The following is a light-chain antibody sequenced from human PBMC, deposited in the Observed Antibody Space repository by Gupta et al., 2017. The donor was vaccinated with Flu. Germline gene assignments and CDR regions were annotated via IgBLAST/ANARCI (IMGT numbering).Light chain of an antibody. CDR1: QSVGNY. CDR3: QQRSDWLS. J-gene: IGKJ4*01. Sequence: SPAILSGSPGERATLSCRASQSVGNYLAWYQQKPGQAPRLLVYDTSNRATGIPARFSGSGSGTDFTLTIISLEPEDFAVYYCQQRSDWLSFGGGTKVEIK. V-gene: IGKV3-11*01. CDR2: DTS.